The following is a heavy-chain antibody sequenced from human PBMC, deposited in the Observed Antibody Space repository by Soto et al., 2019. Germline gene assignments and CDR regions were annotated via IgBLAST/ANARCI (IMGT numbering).Heavy chain of an antibody. V-gene: IGHV3-33*01. J-gene: IGHJ5*02. CDR2: IWFDGSKK. CDR3: VRGSCNNATCWQGHWLNP. Sequence: QVQLVESGGGVVQPGTDLRISCEVSGFSLESHGMHWVRQFPGKGLEWVAVIWFDGSKKFYAESVQGRFTISRDNSKNPVFLDMTGLTGDDAALYYCVRGSCNNATCWQGHWLNPWGQGTRVIVSA. D-gene: IGHD6-19*01. CDR1: GFSLESHG.